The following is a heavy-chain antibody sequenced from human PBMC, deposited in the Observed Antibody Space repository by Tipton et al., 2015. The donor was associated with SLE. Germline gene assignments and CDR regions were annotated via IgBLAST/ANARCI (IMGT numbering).Heavy chain of an antibody. CDR1: GYTFTTYG. Sequence: QSGPEVKKPGASVKVSCKASGYTFTTYGITWVRQAPGQGLQWMGWISNHNGDTNYAEEFQGRVTMTTDTSTTTAYMELRSLRSDDTAVYYCARGDEQQLIAFDIWGQGTMVTVSS. J-gene: IGHJ3*02. CDR2: ISNHNGDT. V-gene: IGHV1-18*01. D-gene: IGHD6-13*01. CDR3: ARGDEQQLIAFDI.